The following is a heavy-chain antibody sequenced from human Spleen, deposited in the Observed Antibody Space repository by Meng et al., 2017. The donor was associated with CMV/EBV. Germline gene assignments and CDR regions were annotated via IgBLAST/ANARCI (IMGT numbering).Heavy chain of an antibody. J-gene: IGHJ4*02. V-gene: IGHV1-2*02. Sequence: ASVKVSCKASGYTFTGFYMHWVRQAPGQGLEWMGWINSNSGGTNYAQKFQGRVTMTRDTSVSTTYMELSRLRSDDTAVYYCAFQLCSSGSCYRGYYFDYWGQGTLVTVSS. CDR2: INSNSGGT. CDR1: GYTFTGFY. D-gene: IGHD2-15*01. CDR3: AFQLCSSGSCYRGYYFDY.